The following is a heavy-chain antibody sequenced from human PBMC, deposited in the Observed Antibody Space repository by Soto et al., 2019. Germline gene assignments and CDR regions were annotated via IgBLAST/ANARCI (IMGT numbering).Heavy chain of an antibody. V-gene: IGHV3-30*03. D-gene: IGHD4-17*01. CDR3: ARERRPGRNYGDYGRTIDY. CDR2: VSFDGSNK. J-gene: IGHJ4*02. CDR1: GFTFSSSG. Sequence: QVQVVESGGAVVQPGRSLRLSCEASGFTFSSSGMHWVRQAPGKGLEWVAVVSFDGSNKYYADSVKGRFTISRDNSKKTLYLQMNSLRPEDTAVYYCARERRPGRNYGDYGRTIDYWGQGTQVTVSS.